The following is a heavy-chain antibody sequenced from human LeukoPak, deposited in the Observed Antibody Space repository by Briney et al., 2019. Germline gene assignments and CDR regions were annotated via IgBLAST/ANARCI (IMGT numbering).Heavy chain of an antibody. V-gene: IGHV4-39*01. CDR2: IYYSGST. D-gene: IGHD3-10*01. CDR1: GGSISSTIHY. J-gene: IGHJ4*02. CDR3: ARHRYYYGSAHLYYLDF. Sequence: SETLSLTCTVSGGSISSTIHYWGWIRQPPGKGLEWIGSIYYSGSTYYNPSLKSRVTISVDTSKNQFSLKLSSVTAADTAVYYCARHRYYYGSAHLYYLDFWGQGTLVTVSS.